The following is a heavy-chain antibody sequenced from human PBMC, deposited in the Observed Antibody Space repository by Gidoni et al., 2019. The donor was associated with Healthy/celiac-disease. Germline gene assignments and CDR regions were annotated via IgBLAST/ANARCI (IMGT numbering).Heavy chain of an antibody. CDR3: ARDLPIPYDSSGYYPYYYYYGMDV. CDR2: LSAYNGNT. Sequence: QVQLVQSGAEVKKPGASVKVSCKASGYTFTSYGISWVRQAPGQGLEWMGWLSAYNGNTNYAQKLQGRVTMTTDTSTSTAYMELRSLRSDDTAVYYCARDLPIPYDSSGYYPYYYYYGMDVWGQGTTVTVSS. V-gene: IGHV1-18*01. D-gene: IGHD3-22*01. J-gene: IGHJ6*02. CDR1: GYTFTSYG.